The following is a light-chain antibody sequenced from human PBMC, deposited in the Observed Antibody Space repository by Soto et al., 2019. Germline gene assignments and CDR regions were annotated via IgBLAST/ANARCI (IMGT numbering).Light chain of an antibody. CDR3: QQANSFPLT. J-gene: IGKJ4*01. V-gene: IGKV1-12*01. CDR1: QGISSR. CDR2: AAS. Sequence: DIQMTQSPSSVSASVGDRVTITCRASQGISSRLAWYQQKPGKAPNLLIYAASNLQSGVPSRFSGGGSETDFTLTIGSLQPEDFATYYCQQANSFPLTFGGGTKVEIK.